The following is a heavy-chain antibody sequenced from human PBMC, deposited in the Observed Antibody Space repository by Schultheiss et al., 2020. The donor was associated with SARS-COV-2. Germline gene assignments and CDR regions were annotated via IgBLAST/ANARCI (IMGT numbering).Heavy chain of an antibody. Sequence: GGSLRLSCAASGFTFSDYYMSWIRQAPGKGLEWVSYIRSSGSTIYYADSVKGRFTISRDNAKNSLYLQMNSLRAEDTAVYYCARNKDGYNQMYYFDYWGQGTLVTVSS. CDR2: IRSSGSTI. J-gene: IGHJ4*02. CDR1: GFTFSDYY. V-gene: IGHV3-11*01. CDR3: ARNKDGYNQMYYFDY. D-gene: IGHD5-24*01.